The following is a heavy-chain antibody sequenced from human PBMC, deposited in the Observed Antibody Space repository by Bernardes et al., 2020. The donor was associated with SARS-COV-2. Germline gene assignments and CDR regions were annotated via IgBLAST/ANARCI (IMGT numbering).Heavy chain of an antibody. Sequence: SVKVSCKASGDTFSNYPISWVRQAPGQGLEWMGRIVPLLDITNYAQRFQDRVTITADKSTSTVYMELNSLRSEDTAVYYCAREGTLMGFWGQGTLVTVSS. CDR1: GDTFSNYP. CDR3: AREGTLMGF. V-gene: IGHV1-69*04. CDR2: IVPLLDIT. D-gene: IGHD2-8*01. J-gene: IGHJ4*02.